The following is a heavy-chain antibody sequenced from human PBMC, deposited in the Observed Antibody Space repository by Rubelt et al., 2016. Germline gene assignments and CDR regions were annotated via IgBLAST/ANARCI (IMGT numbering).Heavy chain of an antibody. D-gene: IGHD2-8*01. V-gene: IGHV4-61*01. CDR2: IYYSGST. Sequence: GRGSYYWCWIRQPPGKGLEWIGYIYYSGSTNYNPSLKSRVTISVDTSKNQFSLKLSSVTAADTAVYYCARVLSGYCTNGVCQPYYYYYGMDVWGQGTTVTVSS. CDR1: GRGSYY. CDR3: ARVLSGYCTNGVCQPYYYYYGMDV. J-gene: IGHJ6*02.